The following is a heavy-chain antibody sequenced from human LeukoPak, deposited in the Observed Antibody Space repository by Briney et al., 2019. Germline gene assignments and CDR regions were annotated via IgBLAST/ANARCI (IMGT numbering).Heavy chain of an antibody. CDR2: ISTSSRST. J-gene: IGHJ4*02. V-gene: IGHV3-48*01. CDR1: GFTFSGFS. Sequence: PGGSLRLSCAASGFTFSGFSMPWVRQAPGKGLEWLSYISTSSRSTYYADSVKGQFTISRDNAKNTLFLDMHSLRPGDSAVYYCARSAVRGVACDYWGQGTLLTVSS. D-gene: IGHD3-10*01. CDR3: ARSAVRGVACDY.